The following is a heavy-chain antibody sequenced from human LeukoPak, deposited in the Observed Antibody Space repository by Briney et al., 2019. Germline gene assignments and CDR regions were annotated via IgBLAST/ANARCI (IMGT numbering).Heavy chain of an antibody. Sequence: PGRSLRLSCAASGFTFSSYGMHWVRQAPGKGREWVAVIWYDGSNKYYADSLKGRFTISRDNSKNMLYLQMNILRVEDTAVYYCAKDRYPYSSSSVHWFDPWGQGTLVTVSS. D-gene: IGHD6-6*01. CDR1: GFTFSSYG. V-gene: IGHV3-33*06. J-gene: IGHJ5*02. CDR3: AKDRYPYSSSSVHWFDP. CDR2: IWYDGSNK.